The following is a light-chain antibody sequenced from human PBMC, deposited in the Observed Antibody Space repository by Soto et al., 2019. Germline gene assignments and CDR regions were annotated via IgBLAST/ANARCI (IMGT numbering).Light chain of an antibody. V-gene: IGKV3-20*01. Sequence: EIVLTHSPGTLSLSPGERATLSCRASQSVSSSYLAWYQQKPGQAPRLLIYGASSRATGIPDRFSGSGSGTDFTLTISRLEPEDFAVYYCQQYGSSTIPFGQGTRLEIX. CDR2: GAS. CDR3: QQYGSSTIP. CDR1: QSVSSSY. J-gene: IGKJ5*01.